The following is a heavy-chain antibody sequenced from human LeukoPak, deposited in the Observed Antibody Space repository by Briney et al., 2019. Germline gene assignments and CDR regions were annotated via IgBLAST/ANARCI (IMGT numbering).Heavy chain of an antibody. D-gene: IGHD3-22*01. V-gene: IGHV4-30-2*01. CDR2: IYHSGST. Sequence: SQTLSLTCAVSGGSISSGGYSWSWIRQPPGKGLEWIGYIYHSGSTYYNPSLKSRVTISVDRSKNQSSLKLSSVTAADTAVYYCARDCYDSSGYYFGAFDIWGQGTMVTVSS. CDR1: GGSISSGGYS. J-gene: IGHJ3*02. CDR3: ARDCYDSSGYYFGAFDI.